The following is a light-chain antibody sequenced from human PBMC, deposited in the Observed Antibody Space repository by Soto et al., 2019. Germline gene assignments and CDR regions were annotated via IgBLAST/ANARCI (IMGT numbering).Light chain of an antibody. CDR3: CSYAGRYTWV. CDR2: DVS. J-gene: IGLJ1*01. V-gene: IGLV2-11*01. Sequence: QSALTQPRSVSGSPGQSVTISCTGTSSDVGGYDYVSWYQQHTGKAPKFMIYDVSKRPSGVPDHFSGSKSGNTASLTISGLQAEDEADYYCCSYAGRYTWVFGTGTKLTVL. CDR1: SSDVGGYDY.